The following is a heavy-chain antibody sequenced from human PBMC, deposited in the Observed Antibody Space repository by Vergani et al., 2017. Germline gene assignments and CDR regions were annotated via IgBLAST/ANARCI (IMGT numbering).Heavy chain of an antibody. J-gene: IGHJ4*02. V-gene: IGHV4-38-2*01. CDR3: ATTLIAVAATSFDY. CDR1: GYSISSGYY. Sequence: QVQLQESGPGLVKPSETLSLTCVVSGYSISSGYYWGWIGQPPGKGLDWIGTIYHSGNTYYNTSFKSRVTISVDPSKNQFYLKLSAVTAADTAVYYCATTLIAVAATSFDYWGQGTLVTVSA. CDR2: IYHSGNT. D-gene: IGHD6-19*01.